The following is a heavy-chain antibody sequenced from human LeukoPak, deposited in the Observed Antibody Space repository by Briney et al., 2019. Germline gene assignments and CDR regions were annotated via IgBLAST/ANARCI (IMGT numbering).Heavy chain of an antibody. J-gene: IGHJ4*02. V-gene: IGHV4-34*01. D-gene: IGHD3-22*01. CDR2: INHSGST. Sequence: SETLSLTCAVYGGSFSGYYWNWIRQPPGKGLEWIGEINHSGSTNYNPSLKSRVTISVDTSKNQFSLKLSSVTAADTAVYYCARFDSRTTTVDYWGQGTLVTVSS. CDR3: ARFDSRTTTVDY. CDR1: GGSFSGYY.